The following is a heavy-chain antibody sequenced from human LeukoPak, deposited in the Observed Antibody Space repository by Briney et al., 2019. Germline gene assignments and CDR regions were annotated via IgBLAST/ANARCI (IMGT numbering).Heavy chain of an antibody. CDR1: GGTFSSYA. CDR2: IIPIFGTA. J-gene: IGHJ4*02. D-gene: IGHD2-15*01. V-gene: IGHV1-69*01. CDR3: ARVSQASHRYCSAGSCYRNSFDY. Sequence: ASVKVSCKASGGTFSSYAISWVRQAPGQGLEWMGGIIPIFGTANYAQKFQGRVTITADESTSSAYMELSSLRSEDTAVYYCARVSQASHRYCSAGSCYRNSFDYWGQGTLVTVSS.